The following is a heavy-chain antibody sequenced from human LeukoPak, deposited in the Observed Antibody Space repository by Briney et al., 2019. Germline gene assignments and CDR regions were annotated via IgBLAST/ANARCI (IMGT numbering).Heavy chain of an antibody. CDR1: GYTFTSYG. CDR3: ARVWGAMVRGNHGDY. J-gene: IGHJ4*02. Sequence: GASVKVSCKASGYTFTSYGISWVRQAPGQGLEWMGWISAYNANTNYAQKLQGRVTMTTDTSTSTAYMELRSLRSDDTAVYYCARVWGAMVRGNHGDYWGQGTLVTVSS. V-gene: IGHV1-18*01. D-gene: IGHD3-10*01. CDR2: ISAYNANT.